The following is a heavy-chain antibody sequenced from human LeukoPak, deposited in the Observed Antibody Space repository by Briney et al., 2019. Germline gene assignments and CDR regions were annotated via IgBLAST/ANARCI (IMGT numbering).Heavy chain of an antibody. CDR2: INSDGSAT. V-gene: IGHV3-74*01. CDR1: GFTFGSPW. CDR3: ARGTAGYHSGYFDY. D-gene: IGHD3-16*02. Sequence: GGSLRLSCAASGFTFGSPWMHWVRQAPGKGLVWVSRINSDGSATAYADSVKGRITISRDNAENTLYLQMNSLRAEDTAVYYCARGTAGYHSGYFDYWGQGTLVTVSS. J-gene: IGHJ4*02.